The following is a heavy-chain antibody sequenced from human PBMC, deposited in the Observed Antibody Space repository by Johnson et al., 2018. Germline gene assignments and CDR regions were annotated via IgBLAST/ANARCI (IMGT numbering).Heavy chain of an antibody. V-gene: IGHV5-51*01. CDR2: IYPGDSDT. Sequence: EVQLVESGAEVKKPGESLKISCKGSGYSFTTYWIGWVRQMPGKGLEWVGIIYPGDSDTRYSPSFQGQGTISAEKSINTAYLQWSSLQASDSAIYYWARQGRGAYFASDIWGQGAMVTVSS. CDR3: ARQGRGAYFASDI. J-gene: IGHJ3*02. CDR1: GYSFTTYW. D-gene: IGHD2/OR15-2a*01.